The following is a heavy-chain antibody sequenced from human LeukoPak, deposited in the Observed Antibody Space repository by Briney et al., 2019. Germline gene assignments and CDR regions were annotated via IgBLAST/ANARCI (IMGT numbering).Heavy chain of an antibody. D-gene: IGHD5-18*01. CDR3: ARAALGMDV. V-gene: IGHV1-8*01. CDR1: GYTFASYD. J-gene: IGHJ6*03. Sequence: GASVTVSCKASGYTFASYDINWVRQAPGQGLEWMGWMNPNSGNTGYAQKFQGRVTMTRNTSISTAYMELSSLRSEDTAVYYCARAALGMDVWGKGTTVTVSS. CDR2: MNPNSGNT.